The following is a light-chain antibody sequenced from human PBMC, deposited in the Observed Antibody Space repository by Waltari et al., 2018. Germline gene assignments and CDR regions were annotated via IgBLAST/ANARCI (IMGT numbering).Light chain of an antibody. J-gene: IGLJ2*01. CDR3: CSYAGSRKV. CDR1: NDAVGGYTY. Sequence: QSALTQPRPVPASPGQSVTIPSPGLNDAVGGYTYVSWSLQHPGQAPKLLIYDVNKRPSGVPDRVSGSSSGSTASLTIAGLQTEDEAHYYCCSYAGSRKVFGGGTKLTVL. CDR2: DVN. V-gene: IGLV2-11*01.